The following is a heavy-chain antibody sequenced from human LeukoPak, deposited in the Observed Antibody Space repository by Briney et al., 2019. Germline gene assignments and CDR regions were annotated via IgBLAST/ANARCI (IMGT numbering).Heavy chain of an antibody. V-gene: IGHV6-1*01. J-gene: IGHJ4*02. Sequence: SQTLSLTCAISGDSVSSNSAAWNWIRQSPSRGLEWLGRTYYRSKWYNDYAVSVKSRITINPDTSKNQFSLQLNSVTPEDTAVYYCARGPYYDFWSGYSPQYYFDYWGQGTLVTVSS. CDR3: ARGPYYDFWSGYSPQYYFDY. D-gene: IGHD3-3*01. CDR1: GDSVSSNSAA. CDR2: TYYRSKWYN.